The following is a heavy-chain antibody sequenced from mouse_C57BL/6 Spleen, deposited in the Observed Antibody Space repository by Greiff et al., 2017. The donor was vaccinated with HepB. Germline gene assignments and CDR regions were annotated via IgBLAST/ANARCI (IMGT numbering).Heavy chain of an antibody. CDR2: SRNKANDYTT. CDR3: ARDAQLRPYYYAMDY. J-gene: IGHJ4*01. Sequence: EVMLVESGGGLVQSGRSLRLSCATSGFTFSDFYMEWVRQAPGKGLEWIAASRNKANDYTTEYSASVKGRFIVSRDTSQSILYLQMNALRAEDTAIYYCARDAQLRPYYYAMDYWGQGTSVTVSS. V-gene: IGHV7-1*01. CDR1: GFTFSDFY. D-gene: IGHD3-2*02.